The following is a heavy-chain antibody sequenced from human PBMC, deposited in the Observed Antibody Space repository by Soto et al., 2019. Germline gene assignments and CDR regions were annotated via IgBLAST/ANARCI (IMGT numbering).Heavy chain of an antibody. Sequence: QIHLVQSGPEVRKPGASVKLSCKTSGYTFITYGLTWVRQAPGEGREWMGWINPYSGNTAFAEKFQDRITVTTDTSTDTAYMELADLDSDDTAVYYCAKNAVSGDYASHLDYWGQGTLVAVST. D-gene: IGHD4-17*01. CDR2: INPYSGNT. CDR1: GYTFITYG. V-gene: IGHV1-18*01. J-gene: IGHJ4*02. CDR3: AKNAVSGDYASHLDY.